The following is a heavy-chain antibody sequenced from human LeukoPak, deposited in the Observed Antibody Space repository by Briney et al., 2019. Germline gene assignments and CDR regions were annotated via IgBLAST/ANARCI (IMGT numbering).Heavy chain of an antibody. CDR1: GGSISGYY. V-gene: IGHV4-4*07. J-gene: IGHJ5*02. D-gene: IGHD6-6*01. CDR2: IYTSGST. Sequence: PSETLSLTCTVSGGSISGYYWSWIRQPAGKGLEWIGRIYTSGSTNYNPSLKSRVTMSVDTSKNQFSLKLSSVTAADTAVYYCAVTSPYSSSSGSPWFDPWGQGTLVTVSS. CDR3: AVTSPYSSSSGSPWFDP.